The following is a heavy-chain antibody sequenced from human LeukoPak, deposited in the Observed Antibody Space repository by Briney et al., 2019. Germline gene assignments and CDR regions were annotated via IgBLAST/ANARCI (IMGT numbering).Heavy chain of an antibody. CDR3: ARDNADFWSGYYGMDV. CDR1: GFTVSSNY. J-gene: IGHJ6*02. CDR2: IYSGGST. Sequence: GGSLRLSCAASGFTVSSNYMSWVRQAPGKGLEWVSVIYSGGSTYYADSVKGRFTISRDNSKNTLYLQMNSLRAEDTAVYYCARDNADFWSGYYGMDVWGQGTTVTVSS. V-gene: IGHV3-66*01. D-gene: IGHD3-3*01.